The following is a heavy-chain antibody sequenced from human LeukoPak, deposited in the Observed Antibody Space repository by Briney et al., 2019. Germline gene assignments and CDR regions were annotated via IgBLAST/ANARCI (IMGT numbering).Heavy chain of an antibody. CDR2: IYYSGRT. CDR1: GGPLNSSSYY. J-gene: IGHJ4*02. V-gene: IGHV4-39*01. CDR3: ARSQATAMVSDY. Sequence: PSETLSLTCTVSGGPLNSSSYYWGWIRQPPGKGLEWIGSIYYSGRTYYNPSLRSRATIFVDTSKNQFSLKLNSVTAADTAVYYCARSQATAMVSDYWGQGTLVTVSS. D-gene: IGHD2-2*01.